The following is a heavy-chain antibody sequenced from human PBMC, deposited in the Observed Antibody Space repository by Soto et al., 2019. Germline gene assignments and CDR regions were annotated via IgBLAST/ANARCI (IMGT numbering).Heavy chain of an antibody. Sequence: QVQLVESGGGVVQPGGSLRLSCAASGFTFSSFALYWVRQAPGRGLEWVAVISYHGRNKYYGDSVKGRSTISRDNSKDTLYFQMNSLRDDDTAMYYCARGQCWGGECYSRDAFDMWGQGTMVTVS. CDR3: ARGQCWGGECYSRDAFDM. V-gene: IGHV3-30*04. J-gene: IGHJ3*02. D-gene: IGHD2-21*01. CDR2: ISYHGRNK. CDR1: GFTFSSFA.